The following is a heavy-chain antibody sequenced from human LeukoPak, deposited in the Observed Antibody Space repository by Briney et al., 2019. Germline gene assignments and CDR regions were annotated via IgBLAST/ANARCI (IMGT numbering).Heavy chain of an antibody. CDR3: AKAAYYYGSGSYGNWFDP. CDR1: GFTFSSYA. Sequence: PGVSLRLSCAASGFTFSSYAMSWVRQAPGKGLEWVSAISGSGGSTYYADSVKGRFTISRDNSKNTLYLQMNSLRAEDTAVYYCAKAAYYYGSGSYGNWFDPWGQGTLVTVSS. V-gene: IGHV3-23*01. D-gene: IGHD3-10*01. CDR2: ISGSGGST. J-gene: IGHJ5*02.